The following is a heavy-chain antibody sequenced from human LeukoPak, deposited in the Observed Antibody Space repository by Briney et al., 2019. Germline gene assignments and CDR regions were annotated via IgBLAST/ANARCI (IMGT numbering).Heavy chain of an antibody. J-gene: IGHJ6*03. V-gene: IGHV4-31*03. CDR2: MYDRTT. D-gene: IGHD6-13*01. CDR3: ARASQQLRPGVYYMDV. CDR1: GGSISSGGNY. Sequence: PSQTLSLTCTLSGGSISSGGNYWNWIRQHPGKGLEWIGYMYDRTTYYNPSLKSRVTISVDTSKNQFSLKLSSVTAADTAVYYCARASQQLRPGVYYMDVWGKGTTVTVSS.